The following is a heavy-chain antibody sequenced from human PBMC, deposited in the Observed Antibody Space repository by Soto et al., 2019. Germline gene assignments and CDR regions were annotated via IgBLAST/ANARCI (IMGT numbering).Heavy chain of an antibody. CDR1: GYTFTSYA. CDR2: INAGNGNT. CDR3: AREGHITIFGVVIQNWFDP. J-gene: IGHJ5*02. Sequence: QVQLVQSGAEVKKPGASVKVSCKASGYTFTSYAMHWVRQAPGQRLEWMGWINAGNGNTKYSQKCQGRVTITRDTSASTAYMELSSLRSEDTAVYYCAREGHITIFGVVIQNWFDPWGQGTLVTVSS. V-gene: IGHV1-3*01. D-gene: IGHD3-3*01.